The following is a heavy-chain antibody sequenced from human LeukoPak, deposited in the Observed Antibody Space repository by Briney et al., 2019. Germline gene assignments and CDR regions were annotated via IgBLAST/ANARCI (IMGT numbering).Heavy chain of an antibody. V-gene: IGHV1-46*01. CDR3: ARASLRNWNDIAYYYYYMDV. D-gene: IGHD1-1*01. CDR2: INPSGGST. CDR1: GYTFTGYY. Sequence: ASVKVSCKASGYTFTGYYMHWVRQAPGQGLEWMGIINPSGGSTSYAQKFQGRVTMTRDMSTSTVYMELSSLRSEDTAVYYCARASLRNWNDIAYYYYYMDVWGKGTTVTVS. J-gene: IGHJ6*03.